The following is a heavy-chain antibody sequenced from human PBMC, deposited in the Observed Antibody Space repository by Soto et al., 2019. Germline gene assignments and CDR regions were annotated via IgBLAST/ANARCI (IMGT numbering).Heavy chain of an antibody. J-gene: IGHJ6*02. D-gene: IGHD3-16*01. CDR2: INPNSGGT. Sequence: QVQLVQSGAEVKKPGASVKVSCKASGYTFTGYYMHWVRQAPGQGLEWMGWINPNSGGTNYAQELQGGANVTGDPASSTGDGELGRRGSDGRAVYCCARGWGAVWVGAPGGGLYGMDVWGQGTTVTVSS. CDR1: GYTFTGYY. V-gene: IGHV1-2*02. CDR3: ARGWGAVWVGAPGGGLYGMDV.